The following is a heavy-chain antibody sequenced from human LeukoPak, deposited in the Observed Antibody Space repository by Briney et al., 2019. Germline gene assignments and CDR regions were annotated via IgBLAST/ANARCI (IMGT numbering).Heavy chain of an antibody. D-gene: IGHD1-26*01. CDR1: GGSISSYY. CDR2: IYYSGST. J-gene: IGHJ4*02. CDR3: ARESWEVKAFFH. V-gene: IGHV4-59*01. Sequence: SETLSLTCTVSGGSISSYYWSWIRQPPGKGLEWIGYIYYSGSTNCNPSLKSRVTISVDTSKNQFSLKLSSVTAADTAVYYCARESWEVKAFFHWGQGTLVTVSS.